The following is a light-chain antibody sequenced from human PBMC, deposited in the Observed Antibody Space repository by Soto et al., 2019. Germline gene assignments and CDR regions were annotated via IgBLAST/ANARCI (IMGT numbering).Light chain of an antibody. CDR3: MQGTHWGAWT. V-gene: IGKV2-30*01. J-gene: IGKJ1*01. CDR1: QSLVYSDGNTY. CDR2: KVS. Sequence: DVVMTQSPLSLPVTLGQPASISCRSSQSLVYSDGNTYLNWFQQRPGKSPRRLIYKVSNRDSGVPDRFSGSGSGTDFTLKISRVEAEDVGVYYCMQGTHWGAWTFGQVTKVEIK.